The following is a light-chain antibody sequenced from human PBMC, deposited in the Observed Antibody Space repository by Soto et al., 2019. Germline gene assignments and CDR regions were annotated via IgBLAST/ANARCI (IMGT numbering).Light chain of an antibody. CDR1: QSVSSNY. CDR3: QQYGSSPWT. CDR2: DAS. V-gene: IGKV3D-20*01. J-gene: IGKJ1*01. Sequence: EVVLTQSPATLSLSPGERAALSCGASQSVSSNYLAWYQQKPGLAPRLLIYDASRRATGIPDRFSGSGSGADFILSISRLEPEDFAVYYCQQYGSSPWTFGQGTKVDIK.